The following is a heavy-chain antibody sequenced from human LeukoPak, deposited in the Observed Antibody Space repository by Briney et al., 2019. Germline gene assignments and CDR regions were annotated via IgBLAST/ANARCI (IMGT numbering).Heavy chain of an antibody. CDR1: GFTFDDFA. J-gene: IGHJ4*02. V-gene: IGHV3-43*02. D-gene: IGHD6-13*01. Sequence: GGTLRLSCAASGFTFDDFAMHWVRQAPAQSLEWVSLITGDGLTTKYADSVKGRFTISRDSSKNSLYLQMNSLRSEDTALYYCARDDGSSWSLDCWGQGTLVTVSS. CDR2: ITGDGLTT. CDR3: ARDDGSSWSLDC.